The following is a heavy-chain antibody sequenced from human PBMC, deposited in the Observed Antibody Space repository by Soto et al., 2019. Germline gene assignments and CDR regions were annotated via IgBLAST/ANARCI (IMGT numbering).Heavy chain of an antibody. D-gene: IGHD2-2*01. CDR2: IKSKTDGGTT. CDR3: GREPRFLSFCISTSCYGDYFNS. V-gene: IGHV3-15*07. Sequence: PGGSLRLSCAASGFTFSNAWMNWVRQAPGKGLEWVGRIKSKTDGGTTDYAAPVKGRFTISRDDSKNTLYLQMNSLRAEDTAVYYCGREPRFLSFCISTSCYGDYFNSWAKGPQVPVS. J-gene: IGHJ4*02. CDR1: GFTFSNAW.